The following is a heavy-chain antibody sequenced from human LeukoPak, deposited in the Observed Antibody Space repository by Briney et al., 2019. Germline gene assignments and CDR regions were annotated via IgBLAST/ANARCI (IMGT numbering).Heavy chain of an antibody. Sequence: PGGSLRLSCAASGFTFSSYEMNWVRQAPGKGLEWVSAISGSGGSTYYADSVKGRFTISRDNSKNTLYLQMNSLRAEDTAVYYCAKGVPRGYSYGYADYWGQGTLVTVSS. CDR3: AKGVPRGYSYGYADY. CDR2: ISGSGGST. V-gene: IGHV3-23*01. CDR1: GFTFSSYE. J-gene: IGHJ4*02. D-gene: IGHD5-18*01.